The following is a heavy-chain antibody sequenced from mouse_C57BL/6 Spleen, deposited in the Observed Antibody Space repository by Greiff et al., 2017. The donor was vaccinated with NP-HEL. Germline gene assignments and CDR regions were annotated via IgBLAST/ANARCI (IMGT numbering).Heavy chain of an antibody. Sequence: VQLQQPGTELVKPGASVKLSCKASGYTFTSYWMHWVKQRPGQGLEWIGNIIPSNGGTNYNEKFKSKATLTADKSSSTAYMHLSSLTPEDSAVDYCERLGVTTEGFAYWGQGTLVTVSA. CDR3: ERLGVTTEGFAY. D-gene: IGHD2-2*01. CDR1: GYTFTSYW. V-gene: IGHV1-53*01. J-gene: IGHJ3*01. CDR2: IIPSNGGT.